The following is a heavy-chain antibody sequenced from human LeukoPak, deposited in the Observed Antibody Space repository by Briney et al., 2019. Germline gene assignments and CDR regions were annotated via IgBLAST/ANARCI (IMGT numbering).Heavy chain of an antibody. CDR1: GFTFSNYG. J-gene: IGHJ4*02. Sequence: HPGGSLRLSCAASGFTFSNYGMTWVRQAPGKGLEWVSTISISGGTTYYADSVKGRSSISRDNSKSTVYLQLNSLRVEDTAVYYCAKDPEFWRQGTLVTVSS. CDR3: AKDPEF. D-gene: IGHD3-10*01. V-gene: IGHV3-23*01. CDR2: ISISGGTT.